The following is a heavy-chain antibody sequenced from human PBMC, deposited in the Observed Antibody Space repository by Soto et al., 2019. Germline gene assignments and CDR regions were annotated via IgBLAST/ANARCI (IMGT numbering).Heavy chain of an antibody. V-gene: IGHV3-53*01. CDR3: AREMVAGTVYAFDI. CDR2: IYSGGST. D-gene: IGHD6-19*01. CDR1: GFTVSSNY. J-gene: IGHJ3*02. Sequence: GGSLRLSCAASGFTVSSNYMSWVRQAPGKGLEWVSVIYSGGSTYYADSVKGRFTISRDNSKNTLYLQMNSLRAEDTAVYYCAREMVAGTVYAFDIWGQGTMVTVSS.